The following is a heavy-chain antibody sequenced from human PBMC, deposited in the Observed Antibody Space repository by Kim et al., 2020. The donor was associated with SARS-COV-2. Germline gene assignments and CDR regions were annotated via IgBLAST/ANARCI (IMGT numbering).Heavy chain of an antibody. CDR3: ARVHDSSSWFDY. V-gene: IGHV4-4*02. J-gene: IGHJ4*02. D-gene: IGHD6-13*01. Sequence: NYNPSLKSRVTISVDKSKNQFSLKLSSVTAADTAVYYCARVHDSSSWFDYWGQGTLVTVSS.